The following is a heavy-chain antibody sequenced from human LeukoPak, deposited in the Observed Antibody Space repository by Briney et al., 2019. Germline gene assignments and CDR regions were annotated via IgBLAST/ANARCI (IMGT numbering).Heavy chain of an antibody. D-gene: IGHD5-18*01. V-gene: IGHV3-33*01. CDR2: IWYDGSNK. Sequence: PGKTLRLSCAASGLSLTTHGMHWVRQAPGKGLEWVAVIWYDGSNKYYADSVKGRFTISRDNSKNTLYLQMNSLRAEDTAVYSCASVYSYGWFDYWGQGTLVTVSS. J-gene: IGHJ5*01. CDR1: GLSLTTHG. CDR3: ASVYSYGWFDY.